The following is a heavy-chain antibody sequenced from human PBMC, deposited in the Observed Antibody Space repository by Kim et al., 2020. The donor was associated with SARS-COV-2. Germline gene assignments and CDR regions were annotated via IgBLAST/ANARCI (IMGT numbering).Heavy chain of an antibody. V-gene: IGHV3-7*05. CDR1: GFNFNVYW. CDR2: IKHDGSEK. Sequence: GGSLRLSCAACGFNFNVYWMTWIRQTPGKGLEWVSGIKHDGSEKLYHDSVKGRFTISRDNAKTSLYLQMDSLRAEDTAVYYCTRALSGSGRGFDLWGQGTLVTVSS. D-gene: IGHD3-10*01. J-gene: IGHJ5*02. CDR3: TRALSGSGRGFDL.